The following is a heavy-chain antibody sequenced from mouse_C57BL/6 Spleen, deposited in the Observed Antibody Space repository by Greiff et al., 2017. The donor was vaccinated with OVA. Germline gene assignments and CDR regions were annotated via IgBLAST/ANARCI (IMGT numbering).Heavy chain of an antibody. Sequence: VQLQQSGAELVKPGASVKMSCKASGYTFTSYWITWVKQRPGQGLEWIGDIYPGSGSTNYNEKFKSKATLTVDTSSSTAYMQLSSLTSEDSAVYYCAREDYGRGPFAYWVQRTLVTVSA. J-gene: IGHJ3*01. V-gene: IGHV1-55*01. CDR3: AREDYGRGPFAY. CDR2: IYPGSGST. D-gene: IGHD2-4*01. CDR1: GYTFTSYW.